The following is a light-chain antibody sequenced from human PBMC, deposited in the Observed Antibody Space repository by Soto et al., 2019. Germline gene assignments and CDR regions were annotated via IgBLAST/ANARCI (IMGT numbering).Light chain of an antibody. CDR3: QHYKMYSTWT. CDR2: DVS. Sequence: DIQMTQSPSSLSASVGDRVTITCRASQSISSYLNWYQQKPGKAPKLLIYDVSSLQSGVPSRFSGSGSGTEFTLTISSLQPDDFATYYCQHYKMYSTWTFGQGTKVDIK. CDR1: QSISSY. J-gene: IGKJ1*01. V-gene: IGKV1-5*01.